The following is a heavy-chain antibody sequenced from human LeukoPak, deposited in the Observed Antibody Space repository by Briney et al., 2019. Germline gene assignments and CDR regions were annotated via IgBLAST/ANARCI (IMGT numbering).Heavy chain of an antibody. CDR3: ARGPPHIVVVPAAQGYFQH. CDR1: GYSISSGYY. D-gene: IGHD2-2*01. CDR2: IYHSGST. V-gene: IGHV4-38-2*01. J-gene: IGHJ1*01. Sequence: KPSETLSLTCAVSGYSISSGYYWGWIRQPPGKGLEWIGSIYHSGSTYYNPSLKSRVTISVDTSKNQFSLKLSSVTAADTAVYYCARGPPHIVVVPAAQGYFQHWGQGTLVTVSS.